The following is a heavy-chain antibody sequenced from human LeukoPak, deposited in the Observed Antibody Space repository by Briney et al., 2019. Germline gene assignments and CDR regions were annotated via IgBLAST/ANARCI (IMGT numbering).Heavy chain of an antibody. CDR3: ARDSLWSGYYPYNWFDP. J-gene: IGHJ5*02. CDR2: ISSSSSYI. D-gene: IGHD3-3*01. V-gene: IGHV3-21*01. CDR1: GFTFSSYS. Sequence: GGSLRLSCAASGFTFSSYSMNWVRQAPGKGLEWVSSISSSSSYIYYADSVKGRFTISRDNTKNTLYLQMNSLRADDTAVYYCARDSLWSGYYPYNWFDPWGQGTLVTVSS.